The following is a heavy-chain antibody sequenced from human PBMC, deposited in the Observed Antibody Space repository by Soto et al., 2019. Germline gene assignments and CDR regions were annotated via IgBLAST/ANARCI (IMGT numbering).Heavy chain of an antibody. Sequence: QVQLVESGGGVVQPGTSLRLSCAASGFSFSSYAMRWVRQAPGKGLEWVAALWYDGSNQNYAESVKGRFTISRDNSKRTVYLQMNSLKAEDTAVYYCARDINDFWSGYLYWGQGTLVTVSS. CDR2: LWYDGSNQ. CDR3: ARDINDFWSGYLY. CDR1: GFSFSSYA. J-gene: IGHJ4*02. V-gene: IGHV3-33*01. D-gene: IGHD3-3*01.